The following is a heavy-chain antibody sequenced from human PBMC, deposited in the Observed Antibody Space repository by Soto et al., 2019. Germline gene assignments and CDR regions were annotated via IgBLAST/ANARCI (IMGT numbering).Heavy chain of an antibody. D-gene: IGHD3-10*01. V-gene: IGHV4-34*01. CDR3: ARGLWERVRGVIGMDV. CDR2: INHSGSS. CDR1: GGSFSGYY. J-gene: IGHJ6*02. Sequence: PSVTLSLTCAVYGGSFSGYYWSWIRQPPGKGLEWIGEINHSGSSNYNPSLKSRVTISVDTSKNQFSLKLSSVTAADTAVYYCARGLWERVRGVIGMDVWGQGTTVT.